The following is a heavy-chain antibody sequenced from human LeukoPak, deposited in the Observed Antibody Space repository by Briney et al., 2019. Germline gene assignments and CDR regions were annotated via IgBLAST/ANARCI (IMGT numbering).Heavy chain of an antibody. Sequence: PSETLSLTCTVSGGSISSSSYYWGWIRQPPGKGLEWIGSIYYSGSTYYNPSLKSRVTISVDTSKNQFSLKLSSVTAADTAVYYCARVGGGPSIFFDYWGQGTLVTVSS. CDR3: ARVGGGPSIFFDY. V-gene: IGHV4-39*01. CDR1: GGSISSSSYY. J-gene: IGHJ4*02. CDR2: IYYSGST. D-gene: IGHD3-3*02.